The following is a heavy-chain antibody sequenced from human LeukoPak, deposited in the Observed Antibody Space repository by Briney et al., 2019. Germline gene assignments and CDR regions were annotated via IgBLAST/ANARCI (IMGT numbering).Heavy chain of an antibody. CDR3: AKDRNAAGWGSSWYSDWFDP. V-gene: IGHV3-23*01. J-gene: IGHJ5*02. Sequence: RGSLRLSCAASGFTFSSYAMSWVRQAPGKGLEWVSAISGSGGSTYYADSVKGRFTISRDNSKNTLYLQMNSLRAEDTAVYYCAKDRNAAGWGSSWYSDWFDPWGQGTLVTVSS. CDR2: ISGSGGST. D-gene: IGHD6-13*01. CDR1: GFTFSSYA.